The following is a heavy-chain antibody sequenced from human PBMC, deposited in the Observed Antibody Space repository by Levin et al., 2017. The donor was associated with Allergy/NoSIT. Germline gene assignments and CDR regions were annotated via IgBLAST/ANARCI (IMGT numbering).Heavy chain of an antibody. D-gene: IGHD6-6*01. CDR3: ASDGSYDTLDI. CDR2: ISSSSTYI. V-gene: IGHV3-21*01. Sequence: GESLKISCAASGFTFSGYTLNWVRQAPGKGLEWVSSISSSSTYIYYADSLKGRFAISRDDAKNSLSLQMNSLRVEDTAVYYCASDGSYDTLDIWGQGTMVTVSS. J-gene: IGHJ3*02. CDR1: GFTFSGYT.